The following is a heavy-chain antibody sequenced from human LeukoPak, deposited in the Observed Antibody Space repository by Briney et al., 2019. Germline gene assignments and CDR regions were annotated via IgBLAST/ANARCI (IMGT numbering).Heavy chain of an antibody. Sequence: PGGSLRLSCAASGFTFSSFRMNWVRQAPGKGLECVSSISSSNTYIYYADSVKGRFTISRDNSKNTLYLQMNSLRAEDTAVYYCANAITRYYYYYMDVWGKGTTVTVSS. CDR1: GFTFSSFR. CDR3: ANAITRYYYYYMDV. J-gene: IGHJ6*03. V-gene: IGHV3-21*04. D-gene: IGHD2-2*01. CDR2: ISSSNTYI.